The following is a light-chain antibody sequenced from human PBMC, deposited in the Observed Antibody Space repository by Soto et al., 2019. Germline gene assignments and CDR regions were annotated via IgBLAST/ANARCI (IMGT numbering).Light chain of an antibody. CDR2: GNS. Sequence: QSVLPQPPSVSGAPGQRVTISCTWSSSNIGAGYDVHWYQQLPGTAPKLLIYGNSNRPSGVPDRFSGSKSGTSASLAITGLQAEDEADYYCQYYDSSLSGSVFGGGTQLTVL. J-gene: IGLJ7*01. V-gene: IGLV1-40*01. CDR3: QYYDSSLSGSV. CDR1: SSNIGAGYD.